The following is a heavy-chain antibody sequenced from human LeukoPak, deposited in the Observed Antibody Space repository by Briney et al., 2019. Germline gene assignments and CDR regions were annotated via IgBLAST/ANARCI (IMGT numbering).Heavy chain of an antibody. CDR1: GFTFSSYA. V-gene: IGHV4-39*01. CDR2: IYYSGST. J-gene: IGHJ2*01. CDR3: ARHVSSDLRIVVVTSDWYFDR. Sequence: PGGSLRLSCAASGFTFSSYAMSWVRQAPGKGLEWIGTIYYSGSTYYNPSLKSRVTISADTSRNQFSLNLSSVTAADTGVYYCARHVSSDLRIVVVTSDWYFDRWRRGTLVTVSS. D-gene: IGHD2-21*02.